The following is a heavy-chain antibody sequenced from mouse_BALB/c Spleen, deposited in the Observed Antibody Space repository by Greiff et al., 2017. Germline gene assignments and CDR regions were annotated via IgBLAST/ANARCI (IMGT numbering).Heavy chain of an antibody. CDR3: ARSFTERYFDY. CDR2: INPYNGAT. J-gene: IGHJ2*01. V-gene: IGHV1-31*01. CDR1: GYSFTGYY. Sequence: VQLQQSGPELVKPGASVKISCKASGYSFTGYYMHWVKQSHVKSLEWIGRINPYNGATSYNQNFKDKASLTVDKSSSTAYMELHSLTSEDSAVYYCARSFTERYFDYWGQGTTLTVSS. D-gene: IGHD1-1*01.